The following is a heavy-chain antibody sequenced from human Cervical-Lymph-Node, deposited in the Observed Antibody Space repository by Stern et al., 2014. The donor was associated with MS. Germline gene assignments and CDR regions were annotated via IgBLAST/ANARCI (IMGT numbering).Heavy chain of an antibody. CDR2: IYPGDSDT. J-gene: IGHJ3*02. V-gene: IGHV5-51*03. D-gene: IGHD5-24*01. Sequence: EVQLVQSGAEARKPGESLKISCKGSVDSFSGYWIGWVRQRPGKGLEWMGIIYPGDSDTRYSPSFQGQVTMLADKSINTAYLQWSSLKASDTAIYYCARRIRDGYDWDAFNIWGQGTMVTVSS. CDR3: ARRIRDGYDWDAFNI. CDR1: VDSFSGYW.